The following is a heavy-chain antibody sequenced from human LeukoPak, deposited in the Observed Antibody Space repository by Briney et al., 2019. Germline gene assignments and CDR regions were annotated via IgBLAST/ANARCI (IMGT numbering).Heavy chain of an antibody. J-gene: IGHJ5*02. CDR3: ARNGQWLVHWFDP. V-gene: IGHV4-34*01. CDR2: INHSGST. CDR1: GGSFSGYY. D-gene: IGHD6-19*01. Sequence: SETLSLTCAVYGGSFSGYYWSWIRQPPGKGLEWIGEINHSGSTNYNPSLKSRVTISVDTSKNQFSLKLSSVTAADTAVYYCARNGQWLVHWFDPWGQGTLVTVSS.